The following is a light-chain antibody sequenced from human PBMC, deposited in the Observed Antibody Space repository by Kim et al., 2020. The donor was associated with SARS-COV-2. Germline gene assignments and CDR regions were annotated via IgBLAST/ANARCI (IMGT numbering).Light chain of an antibody. Sequence: GQSITISCTGTYNDIGTYNYVSWHQQHPGKVPKLMIHDVTQRPSGVSDRFSGSKSDSTAFLTISGLQAEDEADYYCSSYTLSSTWVFGGGTKLTVL. J-gene: IGLJ3*02. CDR1: YNDIGTYNY. CDR3: SSYTLSSTWV. CDR2: DVT. V-gene: IGLV2-14*03.